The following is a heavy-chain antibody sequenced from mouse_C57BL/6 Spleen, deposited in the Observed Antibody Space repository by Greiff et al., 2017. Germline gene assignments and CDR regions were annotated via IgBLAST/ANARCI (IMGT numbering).Heavy chain of an antibody. CDR2: INPKYGST. CDR1: GYSFTDYD. CDR3: ARGGDNKGGWFAY. V-gene: IGHV1-39*01. Sequence: VQLQQSGPELVKPGASVKISCKASGYSFTDYDMHWVKQNNVKSLEWIGVINPKYGSTSYNQEFKGKATLTVDQSSSTAYMQLNSLTSEDSAVYYCARGGDNKGGWFAYWGQGTLVTVSA. J-gene: IGHJ3*01.